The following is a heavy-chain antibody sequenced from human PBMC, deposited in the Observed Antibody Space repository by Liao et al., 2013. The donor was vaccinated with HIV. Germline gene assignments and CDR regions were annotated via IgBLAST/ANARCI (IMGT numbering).Heavy chain of an antibody. Sequence: QLQLRESGSRLVKPSQTLSLTCSVSGDSISSSDYSWSWIRQPPGKGLEWIGYIYHSGRSYFSPSLKSRVTISVDTSKNQFSLKLSSVTAADTAVYYCARGKWYFDYWGQGTLVTVSS. CDR2: IYHSGRS. CDR1: GDSISSSDYS. D-gene: IGHD1-26*01. V-gene: IGHV4-30-2*01. J-gene: IGHJ4*02. CDR3: ARGKWYFDY.